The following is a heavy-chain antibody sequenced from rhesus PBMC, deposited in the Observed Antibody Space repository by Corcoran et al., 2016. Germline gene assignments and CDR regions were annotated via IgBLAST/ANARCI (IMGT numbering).Heavy chain of an antibody. V-gene: IGHV4S11*01. CDR2: IYGSGSST. J-gene: IGHJ4*01. D-gene: IGHD2-21*01. Sequence: QVQLQESGPGLVKPSETLSLTCAVSGGSISSSYWSWIRQATGKGLEWIGYIYGSGSSTNYNPSLKSRVALSVDTSKNQRSLKLSSVTTADTAVYYCARGRISGSRWGQGVLVTVSS. CDR3: ARGRISGSR. CDR1: GGSISSSY.